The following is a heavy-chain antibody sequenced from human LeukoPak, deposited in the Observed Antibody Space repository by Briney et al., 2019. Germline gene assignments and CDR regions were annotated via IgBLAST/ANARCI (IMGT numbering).Heavy chain of an antibody. CDR1: GGSISSYY. J-gene: IGHJ4*02. V-gene: IGHV4-59*01. CDR3: ARSETGGYYFPFDY. CDR2: IYYSGST. D-gene: IGHD3-22*01. Sequence: SETLSLTCTVSGGSISSYYWSWIRQPPGKGLEWIGYIYYSGSTNYNPSLKSRVTISLDTSKNQFSLKLSPVTAADTAVYYCARSETGGYYFPFDYWGQGTLVTVSS.